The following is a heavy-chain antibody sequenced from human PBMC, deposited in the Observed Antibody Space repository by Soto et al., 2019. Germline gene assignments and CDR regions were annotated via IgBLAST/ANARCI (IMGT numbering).Heavy chain of an antibody. D-gene: IGHD6-13*01. CDR3: ARGGIAQAGVPARNYCTVSDV. J-gene: IGHJ6*03. Sequence: PSETLSLTCAVYGGSFRGYYWSWIRQTPGKGLEWIGEINHSGSTNYNPSLKSRVTISVDTSKNQFSLKLSSVTAADTAVYYCARGGIAQAGVPARNYCTVSDVGVKGTTDPVS. CDR2: INHSGST. V-gene: IGHV4-34*01. CDR1: GGSFRGYY.